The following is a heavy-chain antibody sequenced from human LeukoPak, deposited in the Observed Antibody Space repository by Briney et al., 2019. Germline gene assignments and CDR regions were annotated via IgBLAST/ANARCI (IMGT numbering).Heavy chain of an antibody. V-gene: IGHV3-23*01. CDR1: GFTFSRFA. D-gene: IGHD2-2*01. CDR3: AKLTGIVVVPAAGFDY. Sequence: SGGSLRLSCAASGFTFSRFAMSWVRQAPGKRLEWVSAISGSGGSTYHADSVKGRFTISRDNSKSTLYLQMNSLRVEDTALYYCAKLTGIVVVPAAGFDYWGQGTLVTVSS. J-gene: IGHJ4*02. CDR2: ISGSGGST.